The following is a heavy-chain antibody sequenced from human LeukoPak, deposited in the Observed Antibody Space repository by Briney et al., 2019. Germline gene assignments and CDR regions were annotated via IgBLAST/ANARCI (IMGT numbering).Heavy chain of an antibody. Sequence: GGSLRLSCAASGFTFSSYAMSWVRQAPGKGLEWVSITYSDDSTNYADSVKGRFTISRDNSKNTLSLQMNSLRVEDTAVYYCARKNQLFNAAFDIWGQGTVVTVSS. J-gene: IGHJ3*02. V-gene: IGHV3-53*01. CDR3: ARKNQLFNAAFDI. CDR2: TYSDDST. CDR1: GFTFSSYA. D-gene: IGHD2-2*01.